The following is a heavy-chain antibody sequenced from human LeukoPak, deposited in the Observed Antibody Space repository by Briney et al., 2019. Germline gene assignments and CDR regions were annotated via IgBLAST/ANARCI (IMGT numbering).Heavy chain of an antibody. CDR3: AKDIGSGWYSFFDY. CDR2: INSDGSST. D-gene: IGHD6-19*01. J-gene: IGHJ4*02. Sequence: GGSLRLSCAASGFTFSTYWMHWVRQAPGKGLVWVSRINSDGSSTSYADSVKGRFTISRDNAKNSLYLQMNSLRAEDTALYYCAKDIGSGWYSFFDYWGQGTLVTVSS. V-gene: IGHV3-74*01. CDR1: GFTFSTYW.